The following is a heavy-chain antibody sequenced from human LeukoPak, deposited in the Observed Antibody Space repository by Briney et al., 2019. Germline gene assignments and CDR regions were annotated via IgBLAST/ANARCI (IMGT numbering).Heavy chain of an antibody. V-gene: IGHV1-69*06. CDR2: IIPIFGTA. D-gene: IGHD3-16*01. CDR3: ARVGGSGLMDQNWFDP. Sequence: EASVKVSCKASGGTFSSCAISWVRQAPGQGLEWMGGIIPIFGTANYAQKFQGRVTITADKSTSTAYMELSSLRSEDTAVYYCARVGGSGLMDQNWFDPWGQGTLVTVSS. CDR1: GGTFSSCA. J-gene: IGHJ5*02.